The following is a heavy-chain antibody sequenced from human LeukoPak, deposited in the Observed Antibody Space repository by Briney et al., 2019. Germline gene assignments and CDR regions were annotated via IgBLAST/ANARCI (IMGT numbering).Heavy chain of an antibody. CDR2: INSDGSST. CDR1: GFTFSSYW. D-gene: IGHD3-22*01. Sequence: GGSLRLSCAASGFTFSSYWMHWVRQAPGKGLVWVSRINSDGSSTSYADSVKGRFTISRDNAKNTLYLQMNSLRAEDTAVYYCARGGINYDSSGYYRFDYWGQGTLVTVSS. V-gene: IGHV3-74*01. CDR3: ARGGINYDSSGYYRFDY. J-gene: IGHJ4*02.